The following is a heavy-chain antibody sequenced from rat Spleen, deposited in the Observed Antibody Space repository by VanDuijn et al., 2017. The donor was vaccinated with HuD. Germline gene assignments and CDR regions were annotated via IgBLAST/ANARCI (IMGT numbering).Heavy chain of an antibody. CDR3: ATDGYYDGTYYSVYAMDA. V-gene: IGHV5S13*01. CDR2: IGTGGGNT. J-gene: IGHJ4*01. CDR1: GFTFSIYG. Sequence: EVQMVDHGGGLEQPGRSLKLSCAPSGFTFSIYGLAWVRQAPTKGLEWVASIGTGGGNTYYRDSVKGRFTISRDNAKNTLYLQMDSLKSEDTATYYCATDGYYDGTYYSVYAMDAWGQGASVTVSS. D-gene: IGHD1-12*02.